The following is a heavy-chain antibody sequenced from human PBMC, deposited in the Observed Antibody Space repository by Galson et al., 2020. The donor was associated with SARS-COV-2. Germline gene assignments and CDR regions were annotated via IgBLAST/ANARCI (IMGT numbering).Heavy chain of an antibody. Sequence: ASVKVSCQASGYTFTGYYMHWVRQAPGQGLEWMGRINPNSGGTNYAQKLQGRVTMTRDTSISTAYMELSRLRSDDTAVYYCARGDYYDSSGYYYGRHGYYYYYMDVWGKGTTVTISS. V-gene: IGHV1-2*06. CDR2: INPNSGGT. CDR1: GYTFTGYY. CDR3: ARGDYYDSSGYYYGRHGYYYYYMDV. D-gene: IGHD3-22*01. J-gene: IGHJ6*03.